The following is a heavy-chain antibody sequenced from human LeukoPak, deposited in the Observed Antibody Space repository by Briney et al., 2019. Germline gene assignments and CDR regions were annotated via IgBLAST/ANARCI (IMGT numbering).Heavy chain of an antibody. CDR3: TRDAHRNNWYFDI. CDR1: GDSMTSHS. CDR2: VFYSGVT. D-gene: IGHD2-21*01. Sequence: TSETLSLTCKVSGDSMTSHSWTWIRQSPGKSLEWMGYVFYSGVTDYNPSLKGRVTISIDTSKLQFSLRLTSVTVADTAVYYCTRDAHRNNWYFDIWGRGTLVTVSS. V-gene: IGHV4-59*11. J-gene: IGHJ2*01.